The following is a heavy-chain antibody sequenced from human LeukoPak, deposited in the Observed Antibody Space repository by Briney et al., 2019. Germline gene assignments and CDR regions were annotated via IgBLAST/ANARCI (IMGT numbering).Heavy chain of an antibody. CDR2: ISYSGT. D-gene: IGHD1-26*01. CDR1: GGSISISNYY. J-gene: IGHJ4*02. CDR3: ARRTSNPVGAIDY. V-gene: IGHV4-39*01. Sequence: SETLSLTCTVSGGSISISNYYWGWIRQPPGMGLEWIGSISYSGTYYNPSLKSRLTISVDTSKNHFSLNLRSVTAADTAVYYCARRTSNPVGAIDYWGQGTLVTVSS.